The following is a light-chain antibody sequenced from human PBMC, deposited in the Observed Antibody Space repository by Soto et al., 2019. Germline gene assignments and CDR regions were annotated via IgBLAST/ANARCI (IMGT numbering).Light chain of an antibody. CDR1: SGHSSYA. Sequence: QSVLTQSPSASASLGASVKPTCTLSSGHSSYAIAWHQQQPEKGPRYLMKLNSDGSHSKGDGIPDRFSGSRSGAEWYLTISSLQSEDEADYYCQTWGTGIHVVFGGGTKLTVL. CDR3: QTWGTGIHVV. J-gene: IGLJ2*01. CDR2: LNSDGSH. V-gene: IGLV4-69*01.